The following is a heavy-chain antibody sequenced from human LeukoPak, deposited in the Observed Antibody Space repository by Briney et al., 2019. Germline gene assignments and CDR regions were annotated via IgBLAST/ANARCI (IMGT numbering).Heavy chain of an antibody. J-gene: IGHJ5*02. D-gene: IGHD3-10*01. CDR2: ISGYNGNT. CDR3: ARGIRAYYGSSGGYNWFDP. Sequence: ASVKVSCKASGYTFTSYGISWVQQAPGQGLEWMGWISGYNGNTNYAQKLQGRVTMTTDTSTSTAYMELRSLRSDDTAVYYCARGIRAYYGSSGGYNWFDPWGQGTLVTVSS. V-gene: IGHV1-18*01. CDR1: GYTFTSYG.